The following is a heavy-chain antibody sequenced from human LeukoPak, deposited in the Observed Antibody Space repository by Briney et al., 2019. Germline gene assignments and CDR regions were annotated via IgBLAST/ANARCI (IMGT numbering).Heavy chain of an antibody. CDR3: AKDRGAYSGYVPQTRTKRVIDY. CDR2: ISWNSDTI. Sequence: PGGSLRLSCAVSGFTFDDYAMHWVRLVPGKGLEWVSGISWNSDTIGYGDSVKGRFTISPDNAKNSLYLQINSLRAEDTAVYYCAKDRGAYSGYVPQTRTKRVIDYWGQGTLVTVSS. CDR1: GFTFDDYA. V-gene: IGHV3-9*01. J-gene: IGHJ4*02. D-gene: IGHD5-12*01.